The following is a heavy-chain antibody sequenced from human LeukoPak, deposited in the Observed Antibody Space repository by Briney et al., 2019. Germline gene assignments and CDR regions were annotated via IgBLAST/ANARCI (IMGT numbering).Heavy chain of an antibody. J-gene: IGHJ6*03. D-gene: IGHD3-10*01. CDR2: IYYSGST. V-gene: IGHV4-59*01. Sequence: PSETLSLTCAVYGGSFSGYYWSWIRQPPGKGLEWIGYIYYSGSTNYNPSLKSRVTISVDTSKNQFSLKLSSVTAADTAVYYCARGITMVRGVIIGQYYYYYMDVWGKGTTVTVSS. CDR3: ARGITMVRGVIIGQYYYYYMDV. CDR1: GGSFSGYY.